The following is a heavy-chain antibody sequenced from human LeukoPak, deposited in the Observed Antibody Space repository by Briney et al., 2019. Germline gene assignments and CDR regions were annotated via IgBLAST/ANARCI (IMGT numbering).Heavy chain of an antibody. CDR2: IYYSGNT. CDR1: GGSISSYY. D-gene: IGHD4-17*01. V-gene: IGHV4-59*01. Sequence: PSETLSLTCAVSGGSISSYYWSWIRQPPGKGLEWIGYIYYSGNTNYNPSLKSRVTISVDTSKNQFSLRLSSVTAADTAVYYCARRGYGDYGSFDYWGQGTVVTVPS. CDR3: ARRGYGDYGSFDY. J-gene: IGHJ4*02.